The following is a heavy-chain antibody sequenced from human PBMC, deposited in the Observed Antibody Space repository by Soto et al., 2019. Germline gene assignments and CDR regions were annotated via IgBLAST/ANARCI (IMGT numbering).Heavy chain of an antibody. J-gene: IGHJ4*02. D-gene: IGHD6-13*01. CDR1: GGSISSYY. V-gene: IGHV4-59*01. CDR3: ARGEAQQQLVFDY. Sequence: SETLSLTCTVSGGSISSYYWSWIRQPPGKGLEWIGYIYYSGSTNYNPSLKSRVTISVDTSKNQFSLKLSSVTAADTAVYYCARGEAQQQLVFDYWGQGTLVTVSS. CDR2: IYYSGST.